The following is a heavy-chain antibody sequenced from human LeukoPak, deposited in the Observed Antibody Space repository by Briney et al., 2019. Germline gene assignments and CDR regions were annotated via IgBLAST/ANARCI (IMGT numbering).Heavy chain of an antibody. J-gene: IGHJ4*02. D-gene: IGHD3-9*01. Sequence: SETLSLTCAVSGVSISTSEWWIWVRQPPGQGLEWIGEIHRDGRTRYNPSLTSRVTMSMDYSKNQFSPNVRFVTAADTAIYYCGKTDIYFNPIDYWGPGSLVTVSS. CDR1: GVSISTSEW. V-gene: IGHV4-4*02. CDR3: GKTDIYFNPIDY. CDR2: IHRDGRT.